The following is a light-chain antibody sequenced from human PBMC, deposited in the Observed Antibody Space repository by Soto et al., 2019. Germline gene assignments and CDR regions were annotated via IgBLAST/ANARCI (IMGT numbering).Light chain of an antibody. CDR1: QSLVSSDGNTY. V-gene: IGKV2-30*01. J-gene: IGKJ3*01. CDR2: YVS. CDR3: MQGTHWPLT. Sequence: DVVMTQSPLSLPVTLGQPASISCRSSQSLVSSDGNTYLNWFQQRPGQSPRRLIYYVSNRGSGVPDRFSGSGSGTDLTLRISRVEAEDVGVYYCMQGTHWPLTFGPGTKVDIK.